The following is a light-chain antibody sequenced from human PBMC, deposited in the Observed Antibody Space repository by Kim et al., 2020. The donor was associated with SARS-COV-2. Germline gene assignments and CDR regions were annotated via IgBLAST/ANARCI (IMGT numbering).Light chain of an antibody. CDR3: QQYNKWPPET. Sequence: EIVMTQSPATLSVSPGESASLSCRASQSVSSDLAWYQQKPGQAPRLLIYGASTRATGIPARFSGSGSGTEFTLIISSLQPEDFAIYYGQQYNKWPPETFGQGTKLEI. J-gene: IGKJ2*01. V-gene: IGKV3-15*01. CDR1: QSVSSD. CDR2: GAS.